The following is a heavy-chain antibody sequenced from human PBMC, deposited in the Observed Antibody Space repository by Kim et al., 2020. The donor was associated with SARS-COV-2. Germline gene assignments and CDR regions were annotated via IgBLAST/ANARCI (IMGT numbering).Heavy chain of an antibody. J-gene: IGHJ2*01. Sequence: SETLSLTCTVSGGSISSGGYYWSWIRQHPGKGLEWIGYIYYSGSTYYNPSLKSRVTISVDTSKNQFSLKLSSVTAADTAVYYCARGPPWYFDLWGRGTLVTVSS. CDR1: GGSISSGGYY. V-gene: IGHV4-31*03. CDR2: IYYSGST. CDR3: ARGPPWYFDL.